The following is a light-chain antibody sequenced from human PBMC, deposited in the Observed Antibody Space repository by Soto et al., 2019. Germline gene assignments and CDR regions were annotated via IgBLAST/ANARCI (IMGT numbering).Light chain of an antibody. CDR1: QSVSNNY. CDR2: GAS. J-gene: IGKJ1*01. CDR3: QHYGYSQWT. Sequence: EIVLTQSPGTLSLSPGERATLSCRASQSVSNNYLAWYQQKPGQAPRLLICGASNRATGIPDRFSGSGSETEFTLTITRLEPEDSAVYFCQHYGYSQWTFGQGTKVDI. V-gene: IGKV3-20*01.